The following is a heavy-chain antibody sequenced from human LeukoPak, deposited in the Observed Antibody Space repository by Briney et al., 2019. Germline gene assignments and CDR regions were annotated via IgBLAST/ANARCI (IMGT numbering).Heavy chain of an antibody. CDR1: GFTFRSHA. D-gene: IGHD3-10*01. V-gene: IGHV3-33*01. CDR2: IWYDGSSE. Sequence: GGSLRLSCATSGFTFRSHAMHWVRQAPGKGLEWVAVIWYDGSSEYYAESVQGRFTISRDNSKSTMYLQMYSLRDEDTGVYYCARDGALALIRGVVSKGKYYFDYWGQGSLVTVSS. J-gene: IGHJ4*02. CDR3: ARDGALALIRGVVSKGKYYFDY.